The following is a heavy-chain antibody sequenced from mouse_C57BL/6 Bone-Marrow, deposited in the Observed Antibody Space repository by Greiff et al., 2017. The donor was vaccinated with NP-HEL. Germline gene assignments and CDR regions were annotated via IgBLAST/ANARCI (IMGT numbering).Heavy chain of an antibody. Sequence: FQLQQPGAELVMPGASVKLSCTASGYTFTSYWMHWVKQRPGQGLEWIGEIDPSDSYTNYNQKFKGQSTLTVDKSSSTAYMQLSSLTSEDSAVYYCARLGGYPYYFDYWGQGTTLTVSS. CDR2: IDPSDSYT. CDR3: ARLGGYPYYFDY. CDR1: GYTFTSYW. V-gene: IGHV1-69*01. D-gene: IGHD2-2*01. J-gene: IGHJ2*01.